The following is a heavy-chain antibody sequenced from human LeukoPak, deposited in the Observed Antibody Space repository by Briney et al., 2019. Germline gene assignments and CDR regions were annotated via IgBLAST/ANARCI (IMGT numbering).Heavy chain of an antibody. Sequence: PSETLSLTCAVYGGSFSGYYWSWIRQPPGKGLEWIGEINHSGSTNYNPSLKSRVTISVDTSKYQFSLKLSSVTAADTAVYYCARGFAHRDYWGQGTLVTVSS. V-gene: IGHV4-34*01. CDR3: ARGFAHRDY. CDR1: GGSFSGYY. CDR2: INHSGST. J-gene: IGHJ4*02.